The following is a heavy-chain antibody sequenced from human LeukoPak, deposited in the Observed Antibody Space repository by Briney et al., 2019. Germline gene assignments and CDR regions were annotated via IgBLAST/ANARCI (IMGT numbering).Heavy chain of an antibody. J-gene: IGHJ5*02. D-gene: IGHD3-10*01. CDR3: AKDRHYYGSGSSPGWFDP. Sequence: GGSLRLSCAASGFTFRNYAMSWVRQTPGKGLEWVSAITYSGGSTYYADSVKGRFTISRDNSKNTLYLQMNSLRAEDTAVYYCAKDRHYYGSGSSPGWFDPWGQGTLVTVSS. CDR1: GFTFRNYA. CDR2: ITYSGGST. V-gene: IGHV3-23*01.